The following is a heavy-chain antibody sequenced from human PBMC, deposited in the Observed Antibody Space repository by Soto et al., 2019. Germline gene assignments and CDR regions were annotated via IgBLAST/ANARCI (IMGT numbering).Heavy chain of an antibody. Sequence: GASVKVSCKASGYSLSRLSVHWVRQAPGKGLEWMGVFDREVGEAIYAQKFQDRVTMTADTSTDTAYMDLNSLRSGDTAVYYCATDLLLHGMDIWGQGTTVTVSS. V-gene: IGHV1-24*01. CDR2: FDREVGEA. CDR1: GYSLSRLS. J-gene: IGHJ6*02. CDR3: ATDLLLHGMDI.